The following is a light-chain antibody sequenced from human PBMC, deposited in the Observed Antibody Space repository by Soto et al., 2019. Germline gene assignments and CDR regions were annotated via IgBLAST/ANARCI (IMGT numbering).Light chain of an antibody. Sequence: EIGLTQSPGTLSLSPGERASLSCRASQSITNNYLAWYQQKPGQAPRLLVYGASSRATGIPDRFSGSGSGTDFTLIISRLEPEDFAVYYCQQYGDSLLTFGQGTKVDIK. J-gene: IGKJ1*01. CDR1: QSITNNY. V-gene: IGKV3-20*01. CDR3: QQYGDSLLT. CDR2: GAS.